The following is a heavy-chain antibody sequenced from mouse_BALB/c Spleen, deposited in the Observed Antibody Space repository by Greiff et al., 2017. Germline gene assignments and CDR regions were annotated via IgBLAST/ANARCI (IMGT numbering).Heavy chain of an antibody. CDR2: ISSGSSTI. D-gene: IGHD1-1*01. CDR3: ARSGSSHWYFDV. V-gene: IGHV5-17*02. J-gene: IGHJ1*01. Sequence: DVKLVESGGGLVQPGGSRKLSCAASGFTFSSFGMHWVRQAPEKGLEWVAYISSGSSTIYYADTVKGRFTISRDNPKNTLFLQMTSLRSEDTAMYYCARSGSSHWYFDVWGAGTTVTVSS. CDR1: GFTFSSFG.